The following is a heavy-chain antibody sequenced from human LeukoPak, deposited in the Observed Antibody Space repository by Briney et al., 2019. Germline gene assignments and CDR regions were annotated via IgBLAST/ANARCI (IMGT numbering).Heavy chain of an antibody. V-gene: IGHV1-18*04. D-gene: IGHD3-16*02. CDR1: GYTFISYY. CDR2: TSTYNGNT. CDR3: ARDRQYRLEY. Sequence: ASVKVSFKAFGYTFISYYMNWVRQAPGQGLEWMGWTSTYNGNTNYEQKLQGRVTMTTDTSTSTAYMELRSLRSDDTAVYYCARDRQYRLEYWGQGTLVTVSS. J-gene: IGHJ4*02.